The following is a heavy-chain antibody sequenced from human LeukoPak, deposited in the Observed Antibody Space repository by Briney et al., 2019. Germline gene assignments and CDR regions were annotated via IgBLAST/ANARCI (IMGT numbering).Heavy chain of an antibody. Sequence: TGGSLRLSCAASGYTFINYGMHWVRQAPGKGLEWVAVISYDGSNKYYADSVKGRFTISRDNSKNTLYLQMNSLRAEDTAVYYCARDFIVVDRLDYWGQGTLVTVSS. D-gene: IGHD3-16*02. CDR3: ARDFIVVDRLDY. CDR2: ISYDGSNK. V-gene: IGHV3-30*19. J-gene: IGHJ4*02. CDR1: GYTFINYG.